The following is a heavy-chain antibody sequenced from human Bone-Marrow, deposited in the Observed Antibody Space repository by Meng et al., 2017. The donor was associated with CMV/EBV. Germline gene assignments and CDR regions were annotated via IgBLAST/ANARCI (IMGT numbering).Heavy chain of an antibody. CDR2: ISAYNGNT. J-gene: IGHJ6*02. CDR1: GYTFTGYY. Sequence: ASVKVSCKASGYTFTGYYMHWVRQAPGQGLEWMGWISAYNGNTDYAQKLQGRVTMTTDTSTSTAYMELRSLRSDDTAVYYCAREGQEGRMDVCGQGTTVTVSS. CDR3: AREGQEGRMDV. V-gene: IGHV1-18*04.